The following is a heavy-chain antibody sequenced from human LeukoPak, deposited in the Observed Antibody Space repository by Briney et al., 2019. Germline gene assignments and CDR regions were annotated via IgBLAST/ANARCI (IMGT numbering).Heavy chain of an antibody. CDR3: ARDGPYCTNGVCYVFGY. D-gene: IGHD2-8*01. J-gene: IGHJ4*02. V-gene: IGHV1-46*01. CDR2: INPSGCST. Sequence: GASVKVSCKASGYSFTSHYMHWVRQAPGQGLEWLGLINPSGCSTLYAQKFQGRVTMTRDMSTSTVYMELSSLRSEDTAVYYCARDGPYCTNGVCYVFGYWGQGTLVTVSS. CDR1: GYSFTSHY.